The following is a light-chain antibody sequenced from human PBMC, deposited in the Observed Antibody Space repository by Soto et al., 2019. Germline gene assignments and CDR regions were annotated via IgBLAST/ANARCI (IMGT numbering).Light chain of an antibody. CDR1: QSVGPN. CDR2: WGS. CDR3: QQYENLPPYS. V-gene: IGKV3-15*01. Sequence: TQSPATLSVSLGEEVSLSCRASQSVGPNLDWYQQRPGQAPRLLIHWGSTRANGVPARFRGSGRGTDFTLTISNLQSEDLAVYYCQQYENLPPYSFGQGTRLEIK. J-gene: IGKJ2*03.